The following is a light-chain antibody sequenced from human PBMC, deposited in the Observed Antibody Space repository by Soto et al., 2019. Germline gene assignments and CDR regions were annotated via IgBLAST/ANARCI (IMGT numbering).Light chain of an antibody. CDR2: DVS. CDR3: SSYAGSGTYSL. J-gene: IGLJ1*01. CDR1: STDVGNYNL. Sequence: QSVLTQPASVSGSPGQSITISCTGTSTDVGNYNLVSWYQQQHPGKAPKLMIYDVSKRPSGVSNRFSGSKSGNTASLTISGLQAEDEADYDCSSYAGSGTYSLFGTGPKATV. V-gene: IGLV2-23*02.